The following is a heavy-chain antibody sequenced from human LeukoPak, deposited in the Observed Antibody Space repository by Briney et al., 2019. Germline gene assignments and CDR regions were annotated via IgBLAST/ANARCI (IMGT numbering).Heavy chain of an antibody. J-gene: IGHJ4*02. V-gene: IGHV1-69*04. D-gene: IGHD5-24*01. CDR1: GGTFSSYA. CDR2: IIPILGIA. Sequence: GASVKVSCKASGGTFSSYAISWVRQAPGQGLEWMGRIIPILGIANYAQKFQGKVTITADKSTSTAYMELSSLRSEDTAVYYCAREAQGMATITGFVYWGQGTLVTVSS. CDR3: AREAQGMATITGFVY.